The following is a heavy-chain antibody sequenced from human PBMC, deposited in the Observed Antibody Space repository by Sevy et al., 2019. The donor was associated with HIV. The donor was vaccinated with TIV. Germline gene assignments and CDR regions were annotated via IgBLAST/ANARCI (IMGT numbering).Heavy chain of an antibody. CDR2: IYTLGTT. J-gene: IGHJ4*02. Sequence: SETLSLTCTVSGSSITGYYYSWIRQPAGKGLEWIGHIYTLGTTNYNPSLKSRLTMSADTSKRQLSLKLTSVTAADTAVYYCARSYYPDNSGYTTWGQGTLATVSS. V-gene: IGHV4-4*07. D-gene: IGHD3-22*01. CDR3: ARSYYPDNSGYTT. CDR1: GSSITGYY.